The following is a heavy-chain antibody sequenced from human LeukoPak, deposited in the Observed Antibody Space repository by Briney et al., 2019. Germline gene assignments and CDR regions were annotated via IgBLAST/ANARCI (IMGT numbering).Heavy chain of an antibody. Sequence: GASVKVSCKASGYTFTSYDINWVRQATGQGLEWMGWMNPNSGNTGYAQKFQGRVTITRNTSISTAYMELSSLRSDDTAVYYCARKTDFGINDAFDIWGQGTMVTVSS. CDR3: ARKTDFGINDAFDI. D-gene: IGHD3-3*01. J-gene: IGHJ3*02. CDR1: GYTFTSYD. V-gene: IGHV1-8*03. CDR2: MNPNSGNT.